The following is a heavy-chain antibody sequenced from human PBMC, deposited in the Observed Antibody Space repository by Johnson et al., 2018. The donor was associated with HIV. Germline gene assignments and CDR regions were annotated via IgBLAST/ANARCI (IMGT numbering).Heavy chain of an antibody. Sequence: EVQLVESGGGLVQPGGSLRLSCAASGFTVSSNYMSWVRQAPGKGLEWVSVIYSGGSTYYADPVKGRFTISRDNSNNTLYLQMNSLKTEDTAVYYCTTDWEYYYGAGKLDAFDMWGQGTMVTVSS. CDR3: TTDWEYYYGAGKLDAFDM. D-gene: IGHD3-10*01. CDR1: GFTVSSNY. V-gene: IGHV3-66*01. J-gene: IGHJ3*02. CDR2: IYSGGST.